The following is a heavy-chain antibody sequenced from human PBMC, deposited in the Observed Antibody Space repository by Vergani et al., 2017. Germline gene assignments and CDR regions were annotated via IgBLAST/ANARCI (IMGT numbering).Heavy chain of an antibody. J-gene: IGHJ6*03. Sequence: EVQLVESGGGLVQPGGSLRLSCAASGFTFSSYSMNWVRQAPGKGLEWVSYISSSSSTIYYADSVKGRFTISRDNAKNSLYLQMNSLRAEDTAVYYCARWVRSAQDYDFGGRYYYYYMDVWGKGTTVTVSS. V-gene: IGHV3-48*01. CDR2: ISSSSSTI. D-gene: IGHD3-3*01. CDR3: ARWVRSAQDYDFGGRYYYYYMDV. CDR1: GFTFSSYS.